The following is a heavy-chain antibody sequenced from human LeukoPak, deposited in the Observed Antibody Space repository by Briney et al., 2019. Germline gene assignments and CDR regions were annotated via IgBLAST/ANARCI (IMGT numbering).Heavy chain of an antibody. CDR3: ARATFFAYYFEY. J-gene: IGHJ4*02. V-gene: IGHV3-53*01. D-gene: IGHD3-3*01. CDR1: GFIFSDYA. Sequence: PGGSLRLSCAASGFIFSDYAMSWVRQAPGKGLEWVSVIYSGGNTYYADSVKGRFTISRDKFRNTLYLQIDSLTAEDTAVYYCARATFFAYYFEYWGQGTLVTVSS. CDR2: IYSGGNT.